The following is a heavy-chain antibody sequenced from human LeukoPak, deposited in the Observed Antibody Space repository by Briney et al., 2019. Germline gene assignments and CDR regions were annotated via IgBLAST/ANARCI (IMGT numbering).Heavy chain of an antibody. CDR2: ISAYNGNT. V-gene: IGHV1-18*01. CDR3: AKGEPFRWYSSGWYEDFYFDY. CDR1: GGTFSIYA. Sequence: ASVKVSCKASGGTFSIYAISWVRQAPGQGLEWMGWISAYNGNTNYAQKLQGRVTMTTDTSTSTAYMELRSLRAEDTAVYYCAKGEPFRWYSSGWYEDFYFDYWGQGTLVTVSS. J-gene: IGHJ4*02. D-gene: IGHD6-19*01.